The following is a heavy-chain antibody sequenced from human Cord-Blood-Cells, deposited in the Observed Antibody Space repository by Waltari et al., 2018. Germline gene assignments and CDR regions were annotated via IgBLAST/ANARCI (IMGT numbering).Heavy chain of an antibody. CDR2: IYYSGST. J-gene: IGHJ4*02. CDR3: ARAYSSSYYFDY. D-gene: IGHD6-6*01. V-gene: IGHV4-39*01. CDR1: GGSISSSSYY. Sequence: QLQLQESGPGLVKPSETLSLTCTFSGGSISSSSYYWGWIRQPPGKGLEWIGSIYYSGSTYYNPSLKSRVTISVDTSKNQFSLKLSSVTAADTAVYYCARAYSSSYYFDYWGQGTLVTVSS.